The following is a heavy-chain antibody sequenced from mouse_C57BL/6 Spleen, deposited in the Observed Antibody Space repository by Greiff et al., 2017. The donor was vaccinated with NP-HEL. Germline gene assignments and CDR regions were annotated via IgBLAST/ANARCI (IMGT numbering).Heavy chain of an antibody. CDR1: GFTFSSYA. V-gene: IGHV5-9-1*02. CDR2: ISSGGDYI. D-gene: IGHD2-4*01. CDR3: TRRDDYDEGLGFAY. Sequence: EVKLMESGEGLVKPGGSLKLSCAASGFTFSSYAMSWVRQTPEKRLEWVAYISSGGDYIYYADTVKGRFTISRDNARNTLYLQMSSLKSEDTAMYYCTRRDDYDEGLGFAYWGQGTLVTVSA. J-gene: IGHJ3*01.